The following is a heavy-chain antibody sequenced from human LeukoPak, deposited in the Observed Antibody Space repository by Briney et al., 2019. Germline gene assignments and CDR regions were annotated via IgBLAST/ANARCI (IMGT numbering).Heavy chain of an antibody. Sequence: PGRSLRLSCAASGFTFSSYAMHWVRQAPGKGLEWVAVISYDGSNKYYADPVKGRFTISGDNSKNTLYLQMNSLRAEDTAVYYCARADRWYVGWYFDYWGQGTLVTVSS. CDR3: ARADRWYVGWYFDY. J-gene: IGHJ4*02. D-gene: IGHD6-13*01. V-gene: IGHV3-30-3*01. CDR2: ISYDGSNK. CDR1: GFTFSSYA.